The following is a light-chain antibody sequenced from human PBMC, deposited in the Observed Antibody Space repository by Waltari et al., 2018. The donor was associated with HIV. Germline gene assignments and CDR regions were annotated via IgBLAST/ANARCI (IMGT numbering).Light chain of an antibody. Sequence: QSALTQPASVSGSPGQSITLSSTGTNSYIGTYNLVSWYQQFPGKAPKLLIYDVNKRPSGVSNRFSGSKSGNTASLTISGLQAEDEADYYCCSYAGTLVFGGGTRLTVL. J-gene: IGLJ3*02. CDR3: CSYAGTLV. CDR1: NSYIGTYNL. V-gene: IGLV2-23*02. CDR2: DVN.